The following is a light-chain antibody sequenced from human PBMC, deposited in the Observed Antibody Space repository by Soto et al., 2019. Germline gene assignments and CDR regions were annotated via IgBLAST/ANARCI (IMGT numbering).Light chain of an antibody. J-gene: IGLJ1*01. CDR3: SSYTTSSTYV. V-gene: IGLV2-14*01. Sequence: QSVLTQPASVSGSPGQSITISCTGTSSDVGSYNYVSWYQQHPGKAPKVMIYDVSNRPSGVSYRSSGSKSGNTASLTISGLQAEDEADYYCSSYTTSSTYVFGTGTKVTVL. CDR2: DVS. CDR1: SSDVGSYNY.